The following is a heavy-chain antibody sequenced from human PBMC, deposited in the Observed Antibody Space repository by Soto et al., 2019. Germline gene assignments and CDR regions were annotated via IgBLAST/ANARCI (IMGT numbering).Heavy chain of an antibody. D-gene: IGHD3-9*01. Sequence: QLHLQESGPGLVKPSDTLSLTCAVPGDSIGTYNWWAWIRQPPGKGLEWIGYIYYTGTVYYNLSLKNRVSMSVDTARDQFSLRLSSVTAADTAVYYCARTSRLKTGQLDYWGPGALVTVSS. CDR3: ARTSRLKTGQLDY. J-gene: IGHJ4*02. CDR2: IYYTGTV. CDR1: GDSIGTYNW. V-gene: IGHV4-28*05.